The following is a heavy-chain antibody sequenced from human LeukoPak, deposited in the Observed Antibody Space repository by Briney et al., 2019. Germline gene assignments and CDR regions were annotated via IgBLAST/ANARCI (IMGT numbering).Heavy chain of an antibody. CDR3: ARGVVPLAANTLSY. CDR2: LYSEGNT. Sequence: PGGSLRLSCAASGFTVITNDMTWVRQAPGKGLEWVSVLYSEGNTKYAASVQGRFTISRDNSKNTLYLEMNSLSPDDTAVYFCARGVVPLAANTLSYWGQGTLVTVSS. D-gene: IGHD1-1*01. J-gene: IGHJ4*02. CDR1: GFTVITND. V-gene: IGHV3-53*01.